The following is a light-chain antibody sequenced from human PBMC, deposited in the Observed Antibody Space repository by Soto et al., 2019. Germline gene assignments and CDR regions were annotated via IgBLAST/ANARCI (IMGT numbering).Light chain of an antibody. V-gene: IGKV3-15*01. CDR2: GAS. Sequence: EIVMTQSPATLSVSPGERATLSCRASQSVSSNLAWYQQKPGQAPRLLIYGASSRATGFPARFSGSGSGTEFSLTISSLQSEDFAAYYCQQYNNWPQTFGQGTKVEIK. CDR1: QSVSSN. J-gene: IGKJ1*01. CDR3: QQYNNWPQT.